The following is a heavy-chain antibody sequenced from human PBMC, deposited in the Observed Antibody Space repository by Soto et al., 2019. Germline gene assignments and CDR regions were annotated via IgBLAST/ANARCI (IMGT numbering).Heavy chain of an antibody. CDR2: IYYTGGT. CDR3: AREGPPIRAHNSPEYFQH. Sequence: QLQLQESGPGLVKPSETLTLTCTVSGDSISTRSNYWAWIRQPPGKGLEWIGSIYYTGGTYYNPSLKSRVTLFLDTSKNQFSLNLNSVTAADTAVYYCAREGPPIRAHNSPEYFQHWGQGTPVTVSS. J-gene: IGHJ1*01. D-gene: IGHD2-21*01. CDR1: GDSISTRSNY. V-gene: IGHV4-39*02.